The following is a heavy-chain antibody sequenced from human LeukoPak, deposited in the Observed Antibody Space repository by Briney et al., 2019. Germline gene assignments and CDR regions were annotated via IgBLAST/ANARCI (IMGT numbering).Heavy chain of an antibody. Sequence: PSETLSLTCAVYGGSFSGYYWSWIRQPPGKGLEWIGEINHSGSTNYNPSLKSRVTISVDTSKNQFSLKLSSVIAADTAVYYCARWVVAADYYYYMDVWGKGTTVTVSS. J-gene: IGHJ6*03. V-gene: IGHV4-34*01. CDR3: ARWVVAADYYYYMDV. CDR1: GGSFSGYY. CDR2: INHSGST. D-gene: IGHD2-15*01.